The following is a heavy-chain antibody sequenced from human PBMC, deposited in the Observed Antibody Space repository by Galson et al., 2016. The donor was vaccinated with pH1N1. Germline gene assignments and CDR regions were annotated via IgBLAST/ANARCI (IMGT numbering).Heavy chain of an antibody. Sequence: SGAEVKKPGESLKISCKGSGYSFTSYWIGWVRQMPGKGLEWMGIIFPGDSDTRYSPSFQGQVTISADKSISTAYLQWNSLRASDTAMYYCARSPADPGYSYYYMDVWGEGTTVSVSS. CDR1: GYSFTSYW. CDR2: IFPGDSDT. J-gene: IGHJ6*03. CDR3: ARSPADPGYSYYYMDV. D-gene: IGHD2-21*01. V-gene: IGHV5-51*03.